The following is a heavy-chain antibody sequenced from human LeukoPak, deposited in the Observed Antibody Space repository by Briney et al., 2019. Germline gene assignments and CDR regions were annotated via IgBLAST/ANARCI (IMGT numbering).Heavy chain of an antibody. V-gene: IGHV3-30*03. CDR1: GFTFSSYG. D-gene: IGHD2-15*01. Sequence: PGGSLRLSCAASGFTFSSYGMHWVRQAPGKGLEWVAVISYDGGSIVYANSVKGRFTISRDNSKNTLYLQMNSLRAEDTAVYHCARPRADSGGKYYFDYWGQGTLVTVSS. J-gene: IGHJ4*02. CDR2: ISYDGGSI. CDR3: ARPRADSGGKYYFDY.